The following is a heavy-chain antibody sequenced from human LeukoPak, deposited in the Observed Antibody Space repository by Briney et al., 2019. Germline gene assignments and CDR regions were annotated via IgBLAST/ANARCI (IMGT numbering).Heavy chain of an antibody. CDR2: INPNSGGT. D-gene: IGHD2-2*01. V-gene: IGHV1-2*02. Sequence: GASVKVSCKASGYTFTGYYMHWVRQAPGQGLEWMGWINPNSGGTNYAQKLQGRVTMTRDTSISTAYMELSRLRSDDTAVYYCARDSSFYCSSTSCYAGNWFDPWGQGTLVTVSS. CDR3: ARDSSFYCSSTSCYAGNWFDP. J-gene: IGHJ5*02. CDR1: GYTFTGYY.